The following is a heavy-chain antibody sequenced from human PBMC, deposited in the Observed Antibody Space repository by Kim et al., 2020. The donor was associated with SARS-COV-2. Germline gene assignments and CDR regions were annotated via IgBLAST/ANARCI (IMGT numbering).Heavy chain of an antibody. Sequence: GGSLRLSCAASGFTVSSNYMSWVRQAPGKGLEWVSVIYSGGSTYYADSVKGRFTISRDNSKNTLYLQMNSLRAEDTAVYYCARGGAAAAGTALYYYYYGMDVWGQGTTVTVSS. CDR3: ARGGAAAAGTALYYYYYGMDV. V-gene: IGHV3-53*01. CDR1: GFTVSSNY. J-gene: IGHJ6*02. CDR2: IYSGGST. D-gene: IGHD6-13*01.